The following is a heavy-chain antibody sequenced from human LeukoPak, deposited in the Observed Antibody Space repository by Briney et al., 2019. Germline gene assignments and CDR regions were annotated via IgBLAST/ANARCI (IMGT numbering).Heavy chain of an antibody. Sequence: ASVTVSCKASGYTFTGYYMHWVRQAPGQGLEWMGWINPNSGGTNYAQKFQGRVTMTRDTSISTAYMELSRLRSDDTAVYYCARVVRNYDILTGYYSYFDYWGQGTLVTVSS. CDR2: INPNSGGT. CDR3: ARVVRNYDILTGYYSYFDY. V-gene: IGHV1-2*02. J-gene: IGHJ4*02. CDR1: GYTFTGYY. D-gene: IGHD3-9*01.